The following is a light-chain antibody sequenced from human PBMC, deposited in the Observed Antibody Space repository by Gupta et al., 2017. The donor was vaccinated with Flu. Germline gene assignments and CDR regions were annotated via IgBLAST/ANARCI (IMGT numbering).Light chain of an antibody. CDR3: CSYAGRTTGWV. CDR1: SSDVGSYNL. J-gene: IGLJ1*01. V-gene: IGLV2-23*01. Sequence: QSALTQPASASGSLGQSIAMSRPGISSDVGSYNLVSWYQQHPGKAPKLMIYDGSKRPSGVPDRFAGSKSGNSASLTISGLQAEDEADYVCCSYAGRTTGWVFGAGTKVTVL. CDR2: DGS.